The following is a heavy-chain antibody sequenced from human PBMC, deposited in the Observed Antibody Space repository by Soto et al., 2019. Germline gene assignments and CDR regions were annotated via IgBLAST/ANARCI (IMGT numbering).Heavy chain of an antibody. V-gene: IGHV1-69*01. CDR1: GGTFSSYT. D-gene: IGHD6-13*01. J-gene: IGHJ3*02. Sequence: QVQLVQSGAEVKKPGSSVKVSCKASGGTFSSYTISWVRQAPGQGLEWMGGIIPIFGTANYAQKFQGRVTITADESTSTAYMELSSLRSEDTAVYYCARGGAYSSSWYDAFDIWGQGTMVTVSS. CDR2: IIPIFGTA. CDR3: ARGGAYSSSWYDAFDI.